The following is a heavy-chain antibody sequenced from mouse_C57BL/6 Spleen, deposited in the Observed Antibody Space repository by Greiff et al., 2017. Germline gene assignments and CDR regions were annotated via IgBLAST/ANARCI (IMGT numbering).Heavy chain of an antibody. Sequence: VQLVESGAELARPGASVKLSCKASGYTFTSYGISWVKQRTGQGLEWIGEIYPRSGNTYYNEKFKGKATLTADKSSSTAYMELRSLTSEDSAVXFCARREIYYGYDDAMDYWGQGTSVTVSS. CDR2: IYPRSGNT. CDR1: GYTFTSYG. J-gene: IGHJ4*01. V-gene: IGHV1-81*01. D-gene: IGHD2-2*01. CDR3: ARREIYYGYDDAMDY.